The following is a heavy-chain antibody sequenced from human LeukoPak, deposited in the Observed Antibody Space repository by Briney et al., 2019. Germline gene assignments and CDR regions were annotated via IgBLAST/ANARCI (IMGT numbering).Heavy chain of an antibody. CDR2: FDPEDGET. V-gene: IGHV1-24*01. Sequence: ASVKVSCKVSGYTLTELSLHWVRQAPGKGLEWMGGFDPEDGETIYAQKFQGRVTMTEDTSTDTAYMELSSLRSEDTAVYYCATDLFRVFAPLPWGQGTMVTVSS. CDR1: GYTLTELS. J-gene: IGHJ3*01. CDR3: ATDLFRVFAPLP. D-gene: IGHD3-16*02.